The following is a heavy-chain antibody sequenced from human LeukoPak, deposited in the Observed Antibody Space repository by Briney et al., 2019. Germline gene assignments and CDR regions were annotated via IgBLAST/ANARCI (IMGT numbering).Heavy chain of an antibody. J-gene: IGHJ5*02. D-gene: IGHD1-26*01. Sequence: SQTLSLTCAISGDSISNNSAAWNWIRQSPPRGLEWLGRTYYRSKWYNDYAVSVKSRITINPDTSKNQFSLQLNSVTPEDTAVYYCARGSGSYYTSWGQGTLVTVSS. CDR2: TYYRSKWYN. CDR1: GDSISNNSAA. CDR3: ARGSGSYYTS. V-gene: IGHV6-1*01.